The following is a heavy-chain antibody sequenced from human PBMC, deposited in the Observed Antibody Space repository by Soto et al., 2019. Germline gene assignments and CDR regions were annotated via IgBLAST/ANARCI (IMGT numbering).Heavy chain of an antibody. J-gene: IGHJ4*02. D-gene: IGHD6-19*01. V-gene: IGHV5-51*01. CDR3: VIRSIGVAGTIDY. Sequence: GESLKISCNGSGYRFTTYLIGWVRQKPGRGLEWMGIIQPGDSDTRYSPSFQGQVTISADKSISTAYLQWSSLKASDTAMYYCVIRSIGVAGTIDYWGQGTLVTV. CDR1: GYRFTTYL. CDR2: IQPGDSDT.